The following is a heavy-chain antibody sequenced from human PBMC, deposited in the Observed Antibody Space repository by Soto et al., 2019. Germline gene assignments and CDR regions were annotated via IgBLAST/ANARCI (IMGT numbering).Heavy chain of an antibody. Sequence: ASVKVSCKASGYTFTSYGISWVRQAPGQGLEWMGWISGFNGNTQYAQKFQDRVTMTTDTSTNAAHMEVRTLTSDDTAVYYCARDEGEGSLDYWGQGALVTVSS. V-gene: IGHV1-18*04. CDR3: ARDEGEGSLDY. CDR1: GYTFTSYG. CDR2: ISGFNGNT. J-gene: IGHJ4*02. D-gene: IGHD3-16*01.